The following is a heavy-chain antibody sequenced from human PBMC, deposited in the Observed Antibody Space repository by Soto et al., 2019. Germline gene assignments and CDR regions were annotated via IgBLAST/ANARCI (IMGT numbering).Heavy chain of an antibody. Sequence: SETLSLTCTVSGGSISSYYWSWIRQPPGKGLEWIGYIYYSGSTNYNPSLKSRVTISVDTSKNQFSLKLSSVTAADTAVYYCATSITTRGRGNNNWFDPWGQGTLVTVSS. D-gene: IGHD3-22*01. CDR1: GGSISSYY. V-gene: IGHV4-59*01. CDR2: IYYSGST. CDR3: ATSITTRGRGNNNWFDP. J-gene: IGHJ5*02.